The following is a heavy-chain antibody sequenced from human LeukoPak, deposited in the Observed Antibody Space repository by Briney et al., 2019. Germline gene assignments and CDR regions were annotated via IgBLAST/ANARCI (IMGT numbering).Heavy chain of an antibody. V-gene: IGHV4-39*01. D-gene: IGHD2-2*01. CDR3: ARQLGYCSSTSCYADKVDY. J-gene: IGHJ4*02. Sequence: SETPSLTCTVSGGSIGSSSYYWGWIRQPPGKGLEWIGSIYYSGSTYYNPSLKSRVTISVDTSKNQFSLKLSSVTAADTAVYYCARQLGYCSSTSCYADKVDYWGQGTLVTVSS. CDR1: GGSIGSSSYY. CDR2: IYYSGST.